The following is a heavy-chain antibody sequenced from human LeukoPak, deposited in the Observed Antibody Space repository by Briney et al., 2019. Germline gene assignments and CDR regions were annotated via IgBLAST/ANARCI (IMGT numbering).Heavy chain of an antibody. V-gene: IGHV4-31*03. D-gene: IGHD5-24*01. J-gene: IGHJ4*02. CDR3: AILSVEMATIGGSYFDY. Sequence: PSGTLSLTCTVSGGSISSGGYYWSWIRQHPGKGLEWIGYIYYSGSTYYNPSLKSRVTISVDTSKNQFSLKLSSVTAADTAVYYCAILSVEMATIGGSYFDYWGQGTLVTVSS. CDR1: GGSISSGGYY. CDR2: IYYSGST.